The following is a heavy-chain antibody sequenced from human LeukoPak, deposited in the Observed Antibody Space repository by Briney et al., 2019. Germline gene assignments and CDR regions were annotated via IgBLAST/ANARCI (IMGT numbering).Heavy chain of an antibody. CDR2: ISYSGST. V-gene: IGHV4-59*08. D-gene: IGHD3-22*01. Sequence: SETLSLTCNVSGGSINSYSWSWIRQPPGKGLQWIGYISYSGSTKYNPSLKSRVTISVDTSKTQFSLKLSSVTDADTAIYYCARHGYYDSTAFDAFDIWGQGTVVTVSS. J-gene: IGHJ3*02. CDR1: GGSINSYS. CDR3: ARHGYYDSTAFDAFDI.